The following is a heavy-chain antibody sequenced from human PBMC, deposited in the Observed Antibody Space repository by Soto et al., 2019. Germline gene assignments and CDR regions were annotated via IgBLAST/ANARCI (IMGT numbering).Heavy chain of an antibody. CDR1: GGSISSSSYY. D-gene: IGHD3-3*01. J-gene: IGHJ5*02. Sequence: SETLSLTCTVSGGSISSSSYYWGWIRQPPGKGLEWIGSIYYSGSTYYNPSLKSRVTISVDTSKNQFSLKLSSVTAADTAVYYCARQHYDFWSGYYFGYWFDPWGQGTLVTVSS. CDR2: IYYSGST. CDR3: ARQHYDFWSGYYFGYWFDP. V-gene: IGHV4-39*01.